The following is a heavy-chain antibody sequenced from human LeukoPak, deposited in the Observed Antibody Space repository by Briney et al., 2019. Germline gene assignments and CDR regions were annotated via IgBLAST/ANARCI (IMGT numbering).Heavy chain of an antibody. J-gene: IGHJ6*03. CDR1: GYTFTSYD. D-gene: IGHD4-17*01. CDR3: ARARTVTTFWYYYYYMDV. CDR2: MNPNSGNT. V-gene: IGHV1-8*03. Sequence: GASVKVSCKASGYTFTSYDINWVRQATGQGLEWMGWMNPNSGNTGYAQKFQGRVTITRNTTKSTAYMELSSLRSEDTAVYYCARARTVTTFWYYYYYMDVWGKGTTVTISS.